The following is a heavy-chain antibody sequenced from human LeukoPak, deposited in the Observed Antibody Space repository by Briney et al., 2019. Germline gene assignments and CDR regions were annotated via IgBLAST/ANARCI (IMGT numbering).Heavy chain of an antibody. Sequence: PSETRSLTCAGSGGAFTGYYWSWIRQPPGKGLEWIGEINHSGATNYNPSLKSRVTISVDTSKNQFSLRLTSVSAADTGVYDCATPTRGGIAVTGTFGHWGQGTQVTVSS. CDR1: GGAFTGYY. CDR2: INHSGAT. V-gene: IGHV4-34*01. D-gene: IGHD6-19*01. CDR3: ATPTRGGIAVTGTFGH. J-gene: IGHJ4*02.